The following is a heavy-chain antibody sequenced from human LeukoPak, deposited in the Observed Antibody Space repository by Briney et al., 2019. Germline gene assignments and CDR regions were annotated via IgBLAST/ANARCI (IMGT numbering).Heavy chain of an antibody. V-gene: IGHV3-23*01. CDR2: ISGGGDAT. J-gene: IGHJ6*04. CDR3: AELGITMIGGV. Sequence: GGSLRLSCAASDFTFSTYAMSWVRQAPGKGVEWVSTISGGGDATYYADSVKGRFTISRDNSKNTLYLQMNSLRAEDTAVYYCAELGITMIGGVWGKGTTVTISS. D-gene: IGHD3-10*02. CDR1: DFTFSTYA.